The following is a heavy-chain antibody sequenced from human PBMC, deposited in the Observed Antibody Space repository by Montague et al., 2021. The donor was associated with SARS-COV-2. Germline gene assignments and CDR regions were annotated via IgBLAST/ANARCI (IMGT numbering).Heavy chain of an antibody. CDR3: ARTEYNWNDWFDP. CDR1: GGSISTSYY. CDR2: IYYRGST. D-gene: IGHD1-20*01. J-gene: IGHJ5*02. V-gene: IGHV4-39*07. Sequence: SETLSLTCTVSGGSISTSYYWAWIRQPPGKGLEWIGSIYYRGSTYHNPSLKSRVTISVDPSKNQFSLQLNSVTAADSAVYYCARTEYNWNDWFDPWGQGTLVTVSS.